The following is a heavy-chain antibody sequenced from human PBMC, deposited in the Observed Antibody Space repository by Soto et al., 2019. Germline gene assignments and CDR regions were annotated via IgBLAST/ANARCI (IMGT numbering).Heavy chain of an antibody. CDR2: VYYSGSV. V-gene: IGHV4-59*01. J-gene: IGHJ4*02. Sequence: QVQLQESGPGLVKPSETLSLTCTVSGDSIRPYYWTWIRQPPGKGLEWIGYVYYSGSVNYKSSLKRRVTMSVDTSKNQCSLRLNSVTAADTAVYYCARVTCDSFTAYSYYFDYWGQGTLVTVAS. CDR3: ARVTCDSFTAYSYYFDY. CDR1: GDSIRPYY. D-gene: IGHD3-9*01.